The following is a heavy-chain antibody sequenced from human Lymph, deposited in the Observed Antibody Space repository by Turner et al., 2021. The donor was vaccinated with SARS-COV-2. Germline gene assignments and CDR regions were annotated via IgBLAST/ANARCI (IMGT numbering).Heavy chain of an antibody. CDR3: ARAWGRYSYGFDY. Sequence: EVQLVESGGGLVQPGGSLRLSFAASGFTVSSSYMSWVRQAPGKGLEWVSVIYSGGSTYCADSVKGRFTISRDNSKNTLYLQMNSLRAEDTAVYYCARAWGRYSYGFDYWGQGTLVTVSS. D-gene: IGHD5-18*01. CDR2: IYSGGST. V-gene: IGHV3-66*01. J-gene: IGHJ4*02. CDR1: GFTVSSSY.